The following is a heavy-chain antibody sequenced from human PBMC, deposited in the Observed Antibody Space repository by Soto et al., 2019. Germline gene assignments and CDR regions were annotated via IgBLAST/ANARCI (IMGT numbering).Heavy chain of an antibody. J-gene: IGHJ4*02. CDR3: ARGRGAVATHDS. V-gene: IGHV1-2*02. Sequence: QVQLVQSGAEVKKSGASVKVSCRTSGYSFIDYYVHWVRQAPGQGLEWVGWISPNSGASKYAENFQGRVTLTRDRSTSTVYMELTGLRSDDTAVYYCARGRGAVATHDSWGQGTLVTVSS. D-gene: IGHD5-12*01. CDR2: ISPNSGAS. CDR1: GYSFIDYY.